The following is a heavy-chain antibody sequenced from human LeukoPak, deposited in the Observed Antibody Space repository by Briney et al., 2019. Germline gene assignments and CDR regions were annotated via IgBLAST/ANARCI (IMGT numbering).Heavy chain of an antibody. CDR1: GFTFSSYA. J-gene: IGHJ4*02. V-gene: IGHV3-23*01. CDR3: AKDISEARDYFDY. CDR2: ISGNGGST. Sequence: GGPLRLSCAASGFTFSSYAMSWVRQAPGKGLEWVSAISGNGGSTYYADSVKGRFTISRDNSKNTLSLQMNSLRAEDTAVYYCAKDISEARDYFDYWGQGTLVTVSS.